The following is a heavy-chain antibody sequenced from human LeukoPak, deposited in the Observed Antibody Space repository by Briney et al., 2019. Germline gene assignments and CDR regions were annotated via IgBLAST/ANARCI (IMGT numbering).Heavy chain of an antibody. V-gene: IGHV4-34*01. Sequence: SETLSLTCAVYGGSFSGYYWSWIRQPPGKGLEWIGEINHSGSTNYNPSLKSRVTISVDTSKNQFSLKLSSVTAADTAVYYCARSPGYCSGGSCHKPWFDPWGQGTLVTVSS. CDR3: ARSPGYCSGGSCHKPWFDP. J-gene: IGHJ5*02. CDR2: INHSGST. D-gene: IGHD2-15*01. CDR1: GGSFSGYY.